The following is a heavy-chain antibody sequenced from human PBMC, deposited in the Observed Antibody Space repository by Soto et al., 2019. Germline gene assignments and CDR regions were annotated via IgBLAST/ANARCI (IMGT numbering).Heavy chain of an antibody. CDR1: GFTFSSYA. CDR2: ISSNGGST. CDR3: VKGLLRYFDWLQSSTYYYGMDV. Sequence: GRSLRLSCSASGFTFSSYAMHWVRQAPGKGLEYVSAISSNGGSTYYADSVKGRFTISRDNSKNTLYLQMSSLRAEDTAVYYCVKGLLRYFDWLQSSTYYYGMDVWGQGTTVTVSS. V-gene: IGHV3-64D*06. D-gene: IGHD3-9*01. J-gene: IGHJ6*02.